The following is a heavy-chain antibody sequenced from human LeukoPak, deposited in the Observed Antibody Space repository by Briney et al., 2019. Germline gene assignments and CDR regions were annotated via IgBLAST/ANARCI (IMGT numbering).Heavy chain of an antibody. J-gene: IGHJ4*02. Sequence: SETLSLTCAVYGGSFSGYYWSWIRQPPGKGLEWIGEINHSGSTNYNPSLKSRVTISVDTSKNQFSLKLSSVTAADTAVYYCAGEGSQYYFDYWGQGTLVTASS. V-gene: IGHV4-34*01. CDR3: AGEGSQYYFDY. CDR1: GGSFSGYY. CDR2: INHSGST.